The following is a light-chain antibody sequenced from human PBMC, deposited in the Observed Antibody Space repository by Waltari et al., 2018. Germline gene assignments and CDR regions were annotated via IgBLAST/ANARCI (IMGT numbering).Light chain of an antibody. J-gene: IGLJ1*01. Sequence: SYELTQPPSVSVSPGQTASITCSGEEMGNKYVCWYQQKPGQSPILVIFQDSKRPSGFPERFSGSNSGNAATLTISGTQAVDEADYYCQAWDSNTGVFGTGTRVTVL. CDR3: QAWDSNTGV. V-gene: IGLV3-1*01. CDR1: EMGNKY. CDR2: QDS.